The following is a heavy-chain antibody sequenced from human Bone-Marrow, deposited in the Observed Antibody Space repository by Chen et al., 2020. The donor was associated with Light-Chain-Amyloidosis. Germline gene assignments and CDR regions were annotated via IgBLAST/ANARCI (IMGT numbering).Heavy chain of an antibody. CDR1: GFTFGGYG. CDR3: SRVDFWAAVVATFDY. Sequence: EVKLVESGGGLVQPGRSLRLSCTASGFTFGGYGRNWVRQAPGKGLEWVGFIRSKAYGGTTEYAASVKGRFTISRDDSISIVYLQMNSLQTEDTAVYYCSRVDFWAAVVATFDYWGQGALVTVSS. J-gene: IGHJ4*02. D-gene: IGHD3-3*01. CDR2: IRSKAYGGTT. V-gene: IGHV3-49*04.